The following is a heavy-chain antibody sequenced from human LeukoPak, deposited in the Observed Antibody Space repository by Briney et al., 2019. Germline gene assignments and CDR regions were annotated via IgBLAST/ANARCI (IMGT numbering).Heavy chain of an antibody. CDR2: IYYSGST. J-gene: IGHJ6*02. Sequence: SETLSLTCTVSGGSISSSSYYWGWIRQPPGKGLEWIGSIYYSGSTYYNPSLKSRVTISVDTSKNQFSLKLSSVTAADTAVYYCARHEEAMIGYGMDVWGQGTTVTVSS. D-gene: IGHD3-22*01. CDR3: ARHEEAMIGYGMDV. CDR1: GGSISSSSYY. V-gene: IGHV4-39*01.